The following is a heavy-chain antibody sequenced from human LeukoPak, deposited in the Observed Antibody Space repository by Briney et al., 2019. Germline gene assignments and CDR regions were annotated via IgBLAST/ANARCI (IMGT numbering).Heavy chain of an antibody. CDR3: ARDRNRRYYDYVWGSYRSSNFDY. CDR2: IKQDRSEK. CDR1: GFTFSSYW. Sequence: GGSLRLSCAASGFTFSSYWMSWVRQAPGKGLEWVANIKQDRSEKYYVDSVKGRFTISRDNAKNSLYLQMNSLRAEDTALYYCARDRNRRYYDYVWGSYRSSNFDYWGQGTLVTVSS. J-gene: IGHJ4*02. D-gene: IGHD3-16*02. V-gene: IGHV3-7*03.